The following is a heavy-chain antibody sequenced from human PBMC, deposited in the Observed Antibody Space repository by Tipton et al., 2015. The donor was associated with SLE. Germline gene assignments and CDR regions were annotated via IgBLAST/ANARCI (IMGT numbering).Heavy chain of an antibody. D-gene: IGHD5/OR15-5a*01. CDR1: GGSISSYY. Sequence: TLSLTCTVSGGSISSYYWSWIRQPPGKGLEWIGYIYYGGNTNYNPSLKSRVTISVDKSKNQFSLNLRSVTAADMAVYYCAGVSRDAFEIWGQGTMVTVSS. V-gene: IGHV4-59*01. CDR3: AGVSRDAFEI. J-gene: IGHJ3*02. CDR2: IYYGGNT.